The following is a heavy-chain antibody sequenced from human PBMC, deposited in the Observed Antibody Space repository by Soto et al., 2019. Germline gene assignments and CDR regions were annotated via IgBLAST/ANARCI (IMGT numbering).Heavy chain of an antibody. Sequence: ASVKVSCKASGYTFTSYYMHWVRQAPGQGLEWMGIINPSGGSTSYAQKFQGRVTMTRDTSTSTVYMELSSLRSEDTAVYYCARGGGAAAYYYYGMDVWGQGTTVTVSS. V-gene: IGHV1-46*01. J-gene: IGHJ6*02. CDR1: GYTFTSYY. CDR3: ARGGGAAAYYYYGMDV. D-gene: IGHD6-13*01. CDR2: INPSGGST.